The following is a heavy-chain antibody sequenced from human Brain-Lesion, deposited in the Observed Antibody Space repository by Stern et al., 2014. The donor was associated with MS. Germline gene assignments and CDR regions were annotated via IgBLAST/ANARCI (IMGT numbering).Heavy chain of an antibody. Sequence: EVQLEESGGGLVQPGGSLTISCTAAGFTFGNYWMTWVRQAPGRGLEWGANIKEDGIEENYVDSVNGRFTISRDNARNSLYLQMNSLRVEDTALYYCARVYNTIYGIVTQRGSGMDVWGQGTTVIVSS. CDR3: ARVYNTIYGIVTQRGSGMDV. J-gene: IGHJ6*02. CDR2: IKEDGIEE. V-gene: IGHV3-7*01. CDR1: GFTFGNYW. D-gene: IGHD3-3*01.